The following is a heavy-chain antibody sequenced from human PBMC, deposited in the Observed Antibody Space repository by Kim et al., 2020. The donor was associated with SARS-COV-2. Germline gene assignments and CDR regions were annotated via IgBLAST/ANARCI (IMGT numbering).Heavy chain of an antibody. J-gene: IGHJ4*02. Sequence: GGSLRLSCTTSGFTFTGYAMSWVRQAPGKGLEWVSSIDGSDGTTYYVDSVKGQFTISRDNSKNTLYLQMNSLRADDTAVYYCMNGGWGWIWDHWGQGTRVTVSS. CDR1: GFTFTGYA. V-gene: IGHV3-23*01. CDR3: MNGGWGWIWDH. CDR2: IDGSDGTT. D-gene: IGHD2-2*03.